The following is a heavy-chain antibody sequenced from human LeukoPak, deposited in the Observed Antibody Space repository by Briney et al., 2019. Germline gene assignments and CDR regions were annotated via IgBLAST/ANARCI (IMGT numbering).Heavy chain of an antibody. Sequence: GGSLRLSCAVSGFGFSSYAMSWVRRAPGKGLEWVSAITGSGGRTYYAESVKGRFTISRDNSKNTLYLQMNSLRAEDTAVYYCAKVYDNQLLFNWFDPWGQGTLVTVSS. CDR2: ITGSGGRT. V-gene: IGHV3-23*01. J-gene: IGHJ5*02. CDR1: GFGFSSYA. D-gene: IGHD2-2*01. CDR3: AKVYDNQLLFNWFDP.